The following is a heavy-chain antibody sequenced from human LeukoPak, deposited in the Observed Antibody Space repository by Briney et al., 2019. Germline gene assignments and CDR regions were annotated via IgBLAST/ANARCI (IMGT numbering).Heavy chain of an antibody. Sequence: GGSLRLSCAASGFTFSDYYMSWIRQAPGKGLEWVSYISSSGSSIYYGDSVKGRFTISRDNAKNSLYLQMNSLRAEDTAVYYCARLPRYCSGGSCYRLDYWGQGTPVTVSS. CDR1: GFTFSDYY. J-gene: IGHJ4*02. CDR2: ISSSGSSI. CDR3: ARLPRYCSGGSCYRLDY. D-gene: IGHD2-15*01. V-gene: IGHV3-11*04.